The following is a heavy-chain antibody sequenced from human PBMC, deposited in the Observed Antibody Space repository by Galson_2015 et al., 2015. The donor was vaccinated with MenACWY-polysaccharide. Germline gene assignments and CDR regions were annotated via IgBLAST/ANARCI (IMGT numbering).Heavy chain of an antibody. CDR2: ISGSGGST. Sequence: SLRLSCAASGFTFTNYAISWVRQPPGKGLEWVSGISGSGGSTYYADSVKGRFTISRENSKNTLYLQMDSLSAEDTAVYYCAKGTKIRLYYYYYLDVWGKGTTVTVSS. J-gene: IGHJ6*03. CDR1: GFTFTNYA. V-gene: IGHV3-23*01. D-gene: IGHD2/OR15-2a*01. CDR3: AKGTKIRLYYYYYLDV.